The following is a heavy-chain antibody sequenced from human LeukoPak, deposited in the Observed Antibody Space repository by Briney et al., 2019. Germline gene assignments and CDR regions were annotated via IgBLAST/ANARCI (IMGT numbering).Heavy chain of an antibody. V-gene: IGHV4-59*01. Sequence: SETLSPTCTVSGGSISNYYWSWIRQPPGKGLEGIGYIYYSGSTNYNPSLKSRVAISVDTSKNQFSLKLKFVTAADTAVYFCAREGYSGYLFDYWGQGTLVTVSS. CDR2: IYYSGST. CDR3: AREGYSGYLFDY. D-gene: IGHD3-22*01. CDR1: GGSISNYY. J-gene: IGHJ4*02.